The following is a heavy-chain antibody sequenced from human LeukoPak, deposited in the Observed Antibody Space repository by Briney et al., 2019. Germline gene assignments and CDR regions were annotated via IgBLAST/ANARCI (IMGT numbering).Heavy chain of an antibody. CDR2: IRSGSYTI. CDR1: GFTFSSYS. J-gene: IGHJ6*02. CDR3: ARAKDHYYGMDV. V-gene: IGHV3-48*01. Sequence: PGGSLRLSCAASGFTFSSYSMNWVRQAPGKGLEWVSYIRSGSYTIYYADSVKGRFTISRDNAKNSLYLQMNSLRAEDTAVYYCARAKDHYYGMDVWGQGTTVIVSS.